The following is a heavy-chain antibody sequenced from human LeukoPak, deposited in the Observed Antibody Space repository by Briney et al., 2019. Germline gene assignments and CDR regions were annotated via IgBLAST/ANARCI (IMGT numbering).Heavy chain of an antibody. CDR1: GFTFDDYA. D-gene: IGHD4-17*01. V-gene: IGHV3-9*01. CDR2: IDWNGGNI. CDR3: AKALSVTVTTLHY. Sequence: GGSLRLSCAASGFTFDDYAMHWVRQVPGKGLEWVSGIDWNGGNIGYGDSVKGRFTISRDNAKNSLYLQMNSLRAEDTALYYCAKALSVTVTTLHYWGQGTLVTVSS. J-gene: IGHJ4*02.